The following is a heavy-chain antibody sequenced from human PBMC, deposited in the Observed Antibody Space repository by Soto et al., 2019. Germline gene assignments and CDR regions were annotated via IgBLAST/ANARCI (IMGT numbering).Heavy chain of an antibody. CDR3: ARERETLSNCYDRGRDWFDP. V-gene: IGHV1-2*02. J-gene: IGHJ5*02. CDR2: IIPNSGGT. Sequence: QVQLVQSGAEVKKPGASVKVSCKASRSTFTGYYLHWVRQAPGQVLEWMGWIIPNSGGTNYAQKFQGRVTMTRNTSISTVYRELSRLRSDDTAVYYFARERETLSNCYDRGRDWFDPWGQGTLVTVSS. D-gene: IGHD3-9*01. CDR1: RSTFTGYY.